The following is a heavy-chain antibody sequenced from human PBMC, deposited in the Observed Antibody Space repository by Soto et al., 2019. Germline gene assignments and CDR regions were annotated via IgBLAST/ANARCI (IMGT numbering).Heavy chain of an antibody. CDR3: ARLGAYYQSLDP. CDR2: IYYSGST. CDR1: GGSISSSSYY. V-gene: IGHV4-39*01. Sequence: SETLSLTCTVSGGSISSSSYYWGWIRQPPGKGLEWIGSIYYSGSTYYNPSLKSRVTISVDTSKNQFSLRLSSVTAADTAVYYCARLGAYYQSLDPWGPGTLVTVSS. D-gene: IGHD2-21*01. J-gene: IGHJ5*02.